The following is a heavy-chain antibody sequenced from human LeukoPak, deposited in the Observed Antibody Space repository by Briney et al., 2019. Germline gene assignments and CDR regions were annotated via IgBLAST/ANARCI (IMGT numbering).Heavy chain of an antibody. V-gene: IGHV4-59*01. CDR3: ATGRWLPLPNY. CDR1: GGSISSSY. CDR2: IYNSGST. J-gene: IGHJ4*02. Sequence: SETLSLTCTVSGGSISSSYWSWIRQPPWKGLEWIGYIYNSGSTNYNPSLKSRVTISVDTSKNQFSLKLNSVTAADTAVYYCATGRWLPLPNYWGQGTLVTVSS. D-gene: IGHD5-24*01.